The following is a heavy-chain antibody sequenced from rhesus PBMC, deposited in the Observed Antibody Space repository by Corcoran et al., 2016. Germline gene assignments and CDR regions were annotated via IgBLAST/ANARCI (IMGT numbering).Heavy chain of an antibody. CDR1: GGSISFGYN. CDR2: IYGDRATT. D-gene: IGHD6-25*01. Sequence: VQLQESGPGLVKPSETLSLTCAVSGGSISFGYNWKWIRQPPGKGLEWVGNIYGDRATTYDKPSLKSRLTISKDTSKNRFLLKLSSVTAADTAVYYCARASLGLAAALEYWGQGVLVTVSS. J-gene: IGHJ4*01. V-gene: IGHV4S9*01. CDR3: ARASLGLAAALEY.